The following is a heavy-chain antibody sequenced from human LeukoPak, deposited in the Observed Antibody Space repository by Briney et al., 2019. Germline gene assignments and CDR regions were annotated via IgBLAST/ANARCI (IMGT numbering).Heavy chain of an antibody. CDR1: GFTFSSYA. V-gene: IGHV3-23*01. J-gene: IGHJ3*02. CDR3: AKAYSTGWDAFDI. D-gene: IGHD1-1*01. Sequence: GGSLRLSCAASGFTFSSYAMSWVRQAPGKXLEWVSAVSGSSGSTYYADSVKGRFTISRDNSKNTLYLQMNSLRAEDTAVYFCAKAYSTGWDAFDIWGQGTMVTVSS. CDR2: VSGSSGST.